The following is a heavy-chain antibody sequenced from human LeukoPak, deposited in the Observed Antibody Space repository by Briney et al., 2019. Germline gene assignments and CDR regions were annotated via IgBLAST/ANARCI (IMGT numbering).Heavy chain of an antibody. Sequence: GGSLRLSCAASGFTVSSNYMSWVRQAPGKGLEWVSVIYSGGSTYYADSVKGRFTISRDNAKNSLYLQMNSLRAEDTAVYYCAVFMVRASRWFDPWGQGTLVTVSS. D-gene: IGHD3-10*01. CDR1: GFTVSSNY. J-gene: IGHJ5*02. V-gene: IGHV3-53*01. CDR3: AVFMVRASRWFDP. CDR2: IYSGGST.